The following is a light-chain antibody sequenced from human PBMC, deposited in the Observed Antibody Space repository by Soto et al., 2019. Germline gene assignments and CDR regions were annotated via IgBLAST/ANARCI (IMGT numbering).Light chain of an antibody. CDR2: EVV. J-gene: IGLJ1*01. CDR3: KSYAGSNTYV. V-gene: IGLV2-8*01. CDR1: KNDIGVYDF. Sequence: QSLLTQPPSASSSPGQSVTISCTGTKNDIGVYDFVSWYEHHPGKAPRLILYEVVQRPSGVPDRFSGSKSCNTASLTVSGLQAADEADYFCKSYAGSNTYVFGSGTKVTVL.